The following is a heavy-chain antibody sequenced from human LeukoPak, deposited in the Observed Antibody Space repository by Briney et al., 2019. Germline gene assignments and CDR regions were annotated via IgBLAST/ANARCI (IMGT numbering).Heavy chain of an antibody. CDR1: GFTFSSYA. D-gene: IGHD6-19*01. CDR2: ISGSGGST. V-gene: IGHV3-23*01. Sequence: GGSLRLSCAASGFTFSSYAMSWVRQAPGKGLEWVPAISGSGGSTYYADSVKGRFTISRDNSKNTLYLQMNSLRAEDTAVYYCAKDTASSGWYPWGQGTLVTVSS. CDR3: AKDTASSGWYP. J-gene: IGHJ5*02.